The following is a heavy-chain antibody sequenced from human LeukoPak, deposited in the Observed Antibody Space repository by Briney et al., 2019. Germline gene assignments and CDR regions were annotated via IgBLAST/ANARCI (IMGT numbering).Heavy chain of an antibody. CDR2: INPNSGGT. Sequence: EASVKVSCKASGYTFTGYYMHWVRQAPGQGLEWMGWINPNSGGTNYAQKFQGRVTMTRDTSISTAYMELSRLRSDDTAVHYCARDTPWPTAYDYWGQGTLVTVSS. CDR1: GYTFTGYY. D-gene: IGHD5-12*01. V-gene: IGHV1-2*02. CDR3: ARDTPWPTAYDY. J-gene: IGHJ4*02.